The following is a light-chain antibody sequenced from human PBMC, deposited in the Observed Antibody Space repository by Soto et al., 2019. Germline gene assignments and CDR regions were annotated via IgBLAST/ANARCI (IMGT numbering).Light chain of an antibody. J-gene: IGLJ2*01. CDR2: SNN. V-gene: IGLV1-47*02. CDR1: SSYIGGTNY. Sequence: QAVLTQPPSSSRTPGQTVFISCSGSSSYIGGTNYAYWYQQLPGAAPKLLMHSNNLRHAGVPERISGSKFGTAASLAISGLRSEDEAVYYCASWDDRLGAVIFGGGTKLTVL. CDR3: ASWDDRLGAVI.